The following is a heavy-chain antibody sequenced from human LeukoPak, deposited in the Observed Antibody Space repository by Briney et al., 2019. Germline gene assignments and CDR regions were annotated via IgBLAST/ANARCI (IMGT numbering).Heavy chain of an antibody. CDR3: ARGLRSCSGGSCYFSPPDYYYMDV. D-gene: IGHD2-15*01. CDR2: IDESGST. J-gene: IGHJ6*03. V-gene: IGHV4-59*01. CDR1: GGSISSYY. Sequence: PSETLSLTCTVSGGSISSYYWTWIRQPPGKGLEWIGYIDESGSTNYHPALQSRVTISVDTSKNQFSLKLSSVTAEDTAVYYCARGLRSCSGGSCYFSPPDYYYMDVWGKGTTVTISS.